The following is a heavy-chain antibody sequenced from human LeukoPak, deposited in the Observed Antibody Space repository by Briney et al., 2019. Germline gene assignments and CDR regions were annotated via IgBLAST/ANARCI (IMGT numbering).Heavy chain of an antibody. D-gene: IGHD5-24*01. CDR3: AKVDGDGWAFDY. Sequence: GGSLRLSCAASGFTFSTYWMSWVRQAPGKGLEWVANIKQDGSEKYYADSVKGRFTISRDNSKNTLYLQMNSLRAEDTAVYYCAKVDGDGWAFDYWGQGTLVTVSS. CDR1: GFTFSTYW. J-gene: IGHJ4*02. CDR2: IKQDGSEK. V-gene: IGHV3-7*01.